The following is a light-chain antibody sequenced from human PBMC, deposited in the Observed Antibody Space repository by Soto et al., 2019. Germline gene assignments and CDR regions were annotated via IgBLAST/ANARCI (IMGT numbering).Light chain of an antibody. J-gene: IGKJ4*01. V-gene: IGKV1-5*03. CDR2: KAS. CDR3: KQYNSYPLT. Sequence: DIQMTQSPSTLSASVGDRVTITCRASQSISSWLAWYQQKPGKAPKLLIYKASSLESGVSSRISGSGSGTEFTLTISSLQPDDIATYYCKQYNSYPLTFGGGTKVEIK. CDR1: QSISSW.